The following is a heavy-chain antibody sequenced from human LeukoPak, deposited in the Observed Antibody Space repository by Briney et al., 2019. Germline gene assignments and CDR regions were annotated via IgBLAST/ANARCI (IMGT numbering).Heavy chain of an antibody. Sequence: GGSLRLSCAASGFTFSNVWMSWVRQAPGKGLEWVGRIKSKTDGGTVDYAAPVKGRFTISRDDLRNTLYLEMNSLKTEDTAVYYCTKDHGSGSYYFDYWGQGTLVTVSS. CDR2: IKSKTDGGTV. V-gene: IGHV3-15*01. CDR1: GFTFSNVW. D-gene: IGHD3-10*01. J-gene: IGHJ4*02. CDR3: TKDHGSGSYYFDY.